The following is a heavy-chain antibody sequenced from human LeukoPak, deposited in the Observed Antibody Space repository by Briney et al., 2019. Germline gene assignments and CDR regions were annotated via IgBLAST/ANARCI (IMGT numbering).Heavy chain of an antibody. D-gene: IGHD3-9*01. CDR2: IYYSGST. CDR3: AGRGTYDILTGYYNGYFDY. Sequence: SETLSLTCTVSGGSISSYYWSWIRQPPGKGLEWIGYIYYSGSTNDNPSLKSRVTISVDTSKNQFSLKLSSVTAADTAVYYCAGRGTYDILTGYYNGYFDYWGQGTLVTVSS. CDR1: GGSISSYY. J-gene: IGHJ4*02. V-gene: IGHV4-59*08.